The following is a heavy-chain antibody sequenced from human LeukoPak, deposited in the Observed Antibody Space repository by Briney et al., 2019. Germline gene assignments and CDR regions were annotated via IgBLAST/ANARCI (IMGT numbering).Heavy chain of an antibody. CDR1: GFTVSSNY. CDR2: IYTGGST. Sequence: GGSLRLSCAAPGFTVSSNYMSWVRQAPGEGLDWVSVIYTGGSTYYADSVKGRFTISRDNSKNTLYLQMNSLRDEDTAVYYCARGTGPYYFDYWGQGTLVTVSS. V-gene: IGHV3-53*01. J-gene: IGHJ4*02. D-gene: IGHD3-10*01. CDR3: ARGTGPYYFDY.